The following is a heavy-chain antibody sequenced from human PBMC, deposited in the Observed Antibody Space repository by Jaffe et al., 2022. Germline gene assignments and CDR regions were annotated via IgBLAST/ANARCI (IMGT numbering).Heavy chain of an antibody. V-gene: IGHV3-7*05. J-gene: IGHJ6*03. Sequence: EVQLVESGGGLVQPGGSLRLSCAASGFTFSSYWMSWVRQAPGKGLEWVANIKQDGSEKYYVDSVKGRFTISRDNAKNSLYLQMNSLRAEDTAVYYCARDRTGSGYDYVWGSYRDYYYYYMDVWGKGTTVTVSS. D-gene: IGHD3-16*02. CDR1: GFTFSSYW. CDR2: IKQDGSEK. CDR3: ARDRTGSGYDYVWGSYRDYYYYYMDV.